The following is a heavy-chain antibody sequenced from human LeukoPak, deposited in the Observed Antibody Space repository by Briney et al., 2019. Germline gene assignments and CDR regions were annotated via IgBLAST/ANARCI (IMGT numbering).Heavy chain of an antibody. Sequence: GGSLRLSCAVSGFTFRSYAMKWVRQAPGKGLEGGSAIPGGGGSTYYADSVKRRFTISRDNSKNTLYLQMNSLRDEDTAVYYCAKYHPVWGSSFQYWGQGTLVTVSS. CDR3: AKYHPVWGSSFQY. V-gene: IGHV3-23*01. CDR1: GFTFRSYA. D-gene: IGHD7-27*01. J-gene: IGHJ4*02. CDR2: IPGGGGST.